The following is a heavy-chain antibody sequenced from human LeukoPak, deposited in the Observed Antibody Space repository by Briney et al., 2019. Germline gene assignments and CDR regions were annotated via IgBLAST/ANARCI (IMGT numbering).Heavy chain of an antibody. Sequence: KFQGRVTITRDTSASTAYVELSSLRSEDTAVYYCASGGDDFDYWGRGTLVTVSS. V-gene: IGHV1-3*01. D-gene: IGHD3-10*01. CDR3: ASGGDDFDY. J-gene: IGHJ4*02.